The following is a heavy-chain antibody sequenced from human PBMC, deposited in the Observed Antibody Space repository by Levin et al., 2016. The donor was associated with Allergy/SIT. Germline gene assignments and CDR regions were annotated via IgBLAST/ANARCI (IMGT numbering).Heavy chain of an antibody. J-gene: IGHJ6*03. CDR3: AREERYDFWSGYYTVGYYYYMDV. D-gene: IGHD3-3*01. V-gene: IGHV4-4*02. Sequence: WIRQPPGKGLEWIGEIYHSGSTNYNPSLKSRVTISVDKSKNQFSLKLSSVTAADTAVYYCAREERYDFWSGYYTVGYYYYMDVWGKGTTVTVSS. CDR2: IYHSGST.